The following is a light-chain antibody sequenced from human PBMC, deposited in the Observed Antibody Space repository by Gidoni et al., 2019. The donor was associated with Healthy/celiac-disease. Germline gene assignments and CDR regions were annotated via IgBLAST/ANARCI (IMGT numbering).Light chain of an antibody. CDR2: AAS. Sequence: DIQMTQSPSSLSAPVGDRVTITCRASQSISSYLNWYQQKPGKAPKLLIYAASSLQSGVPSRFSGSGSGTDFTLTISSLQPEDFATYYCQQSYSTLLYTFGQXTKLEIK. V-gene: IGKV1-39*01. CDR3: QQSYSTLLYT. J-gene: IGKJ2*01. CDR1: QSISSY.